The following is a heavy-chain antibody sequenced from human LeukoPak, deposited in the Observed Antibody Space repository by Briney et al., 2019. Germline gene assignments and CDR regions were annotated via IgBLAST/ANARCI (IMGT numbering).Heavy chain of an antibody. CDR3: ASNGGSLAY. Sequence: SETLSLTCTVSGGSISSYYWSWIRQPPGKGLEWIGYIYYSGSTNYNPSLKSRVTISVDTSKNQFSLKLSSVTAADTAVYYCASNGGSLAYWGQGTLVTVSS. CDR1: GGSISSYY. D-gene: IGHD3-10*01. V-gene: IGHV4-59*08. CDR2: IYYSGST. J-gene: IGHJ4*02.